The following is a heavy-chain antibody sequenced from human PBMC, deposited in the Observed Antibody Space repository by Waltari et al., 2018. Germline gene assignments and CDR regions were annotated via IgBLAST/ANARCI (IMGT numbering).Heavy chain of an antibody. CDR2: IDSGGST. D-gene: IGHD6-6*01. J-gene: IGHJ4*02. Sequence: EVQLVESGGGLIQPGGSLRLSCAASGFTVSSNYMSWVRQAPGKGLGWVRVIDSGGSTNYEDSVKGRFTSSRDNSKNTLYLQMNSLRAEDTAVYYCASTYSSSSHYFDYWGQGTLVTVSS. CDR1: GFTVSSNY. V-gene: IGHV3-53*01. CDR3: ASTYSSSSHYFDY.